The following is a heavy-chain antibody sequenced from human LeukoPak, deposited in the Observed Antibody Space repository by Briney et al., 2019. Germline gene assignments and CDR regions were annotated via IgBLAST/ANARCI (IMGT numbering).Heavy chain of an antibody. CDR1: GVSISSGTYY. CDR2: IHSTGTT. J-gene: IGHJ3*02. D-gene: IGHD3-10*01. V-gene: IGHV4-61*02. CDR3: ARARITMPLRAGAFGI. Sequence: SQTLSLICTVSGVSISSGTYYWSWIRQPAGKGLEWIGRIHSTGTTNYNPSLKSRVTISVDTSKNQFSLKLSSVTAADTAVYYCARARITMPLRAGAFGIWGQGTMVTVSS.